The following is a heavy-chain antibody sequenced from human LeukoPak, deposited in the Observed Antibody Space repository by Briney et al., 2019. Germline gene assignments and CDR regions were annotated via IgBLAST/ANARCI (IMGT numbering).Heavy chain of an antibody. D-gene: IGHD5-12*01. V-gene: IGHV4-34*01. CDR3: ARGTARWLRRACIDY. CDR2: INHSGST. Sequence: PSETLSLTCAVYGGSFSGYYWSWIRQPPGKGLEWIGEINHSGSTNYNPSLKSRVTISVDTSKNQSSLKLSSVTAADTAVYYCARGTARWLRRACIDYWGQGTLVTVSS. J-gene: IGHJ4*02. CDR1: GGSFSGYY.